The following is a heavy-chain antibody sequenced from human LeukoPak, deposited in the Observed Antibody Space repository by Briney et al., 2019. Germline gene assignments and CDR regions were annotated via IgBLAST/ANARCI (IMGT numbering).Heavy chain of an antibody. Sequence: GGSLRFSCAPSGFTVSSNYMSCGRQAPGKGLERGSVIYSVGFIHYPNSVKGRFTISRDKSKKTLYLQMNSPRVEDTAVYYCARDSGYSSDDAYWGQGTLVTVSS. CDR1: GFTVSSNY. CDR3: ARDSGYSSDDAY. D-gene: IGHD5-12*01. CDR2: IYSVGFI. J-gene: IGHJ4*02. V-gene: IGHV3-66*01.